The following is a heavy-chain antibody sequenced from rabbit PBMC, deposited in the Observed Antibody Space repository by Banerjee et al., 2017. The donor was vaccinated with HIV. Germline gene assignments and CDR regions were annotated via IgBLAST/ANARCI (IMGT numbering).Heavy chain of an antibody. D-gene: IGHD1-1*01. Sequence: QQQLEESGGGLVKPGGTLTLTCKASGIDFSSYYRMCWVRQAPGRGLELIACIYTTSGSTWYASWVNGRFTISRSTSLNTVDLQMTSLTAADTATYFCVRWGASSSGLYILEWLDLWGPGTLVTVS. CDR3: VRWGASSSGLYILEWLDL. V-gene: IGHV1S43*01. CDR2: IYTTSGST. J-gene: IGHJ5*01. CDR1: GIDFSSYYR.